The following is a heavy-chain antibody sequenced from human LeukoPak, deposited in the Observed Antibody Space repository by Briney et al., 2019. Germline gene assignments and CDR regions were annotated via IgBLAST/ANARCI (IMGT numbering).Heavy chain of an antibody. CDR1: GFTFSSYW. D-gene: IGHD3-22*01. CDR2: IKQDGSEK. V-gene: IGHV3-7*01. Sequence: GGSLRHSCSASGFTFSSYWMSWVRQAPGKGLEWVANIKQDGSEKYYVDSVKGRLTISRDNAKNSLYLQMNGLRAEDTAVYYCARLTSSGYPFDSWGQGTLVTVSS. CDR3: ARLTSSGYPFDS. J-gene: IGHJ4*02.